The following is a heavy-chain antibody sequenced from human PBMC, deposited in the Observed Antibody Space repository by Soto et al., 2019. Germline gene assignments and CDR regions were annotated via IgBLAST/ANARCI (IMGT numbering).Heavy chain of an antibody. J-gene: IGHJ1*01. D-gene: IGHD2-2*01. CDR3: AKDSASRWSEYFRY. Sequence: PGGSLRLSCAASGFIFENHAMHWVRQVPGKGLEWVAGIGWNSAKIGYADSVKGRFSISRDNAKSSLYLEMNGLRTEDTALYFCAKDSASRWSEYFRYWGRGTLVTVSS. CDR2: IGWNSAKI. V-gene: IGHV3-9*01. CDR1: GFIFENHA.